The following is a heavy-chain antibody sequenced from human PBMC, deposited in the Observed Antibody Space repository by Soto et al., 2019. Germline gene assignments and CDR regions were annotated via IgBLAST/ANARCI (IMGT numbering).Heavy chain of an antibody. CDR3: ARDQPGTGYYDY. Sequence: ASVKVSCKASGYTFTSYAMHWVRQAPGQRLEWMGWINAGNGDTEYSQKFQGRVTITKNTSATTAYMELSSLRSEDTAVYYCARDQPGTGYYDYWGQGTLVTVSS. CDR1: GYTFTSYA. CDR2: INAGNGDT. V-gene: IGHV1-3*01. J-gene: IGHJ4*02. D-gene: IGHD3-9*01.